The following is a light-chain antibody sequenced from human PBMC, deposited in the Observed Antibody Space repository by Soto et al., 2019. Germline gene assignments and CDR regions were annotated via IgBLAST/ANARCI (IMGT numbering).Light chain of an antibody. Sequence: QYVLTQPSSLSGSPEQSITISCTGTSSDVGGYNYVSWYQQHPGKAPKLMIYEVSNLPSGVSNRFSGSKSGNTASLTISGLQAEDEADYYCSSYTSSSTLYVFGTGTKVTVL. CDR2: EVS. CDR1: SSDVGGYNY. V-gene: IGLV2-14*01. CDR3: SSYTSSSTLYV. J-gene: IGLJ1*01.